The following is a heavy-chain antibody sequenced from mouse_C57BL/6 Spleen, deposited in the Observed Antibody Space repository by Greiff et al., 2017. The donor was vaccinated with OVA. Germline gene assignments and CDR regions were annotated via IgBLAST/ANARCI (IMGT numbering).Heavy chain of an antibody. J-gene: IGHJ4*01. D-gene: IGHD3-2*01. CDR1: GYSFTGYY. V-gene: IGHV1-42*01. Sequence: VQLQQSGPELVKPGASVKISCKASGYSFTGYYMNWVKKSPEKSLEWIGEVNPSTGGTTYNQKFKAKATLTVDKSSSTAYMQLKSLTSEDSAVYYCARGGDSSDAMDYWSHGTSVTVSS. CDR3: ARGGDSSDAMDY. CDR2: VNPSTGGT.